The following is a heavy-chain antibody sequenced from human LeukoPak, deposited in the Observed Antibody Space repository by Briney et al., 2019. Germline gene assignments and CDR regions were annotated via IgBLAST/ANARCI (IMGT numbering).Heavy chain of an antibody. CDR1: GFTFSTYW. Sequence: GGSLRLSCAASGFTFSTYWMHWARQAPGKGLEWVANIKQDETEKYYADSVKGRFTISRDNAKNSLYLQMNSLRAEDTAVYYCARFGPSSYDFWSGYSGYYYYYGMDVWGQGTTVTVSS. V-gene: IGHV3-7*03. CDR2: IKQDETEK. D-gene: IGHD3-3*01. J-gene: IGHJ6*02. CDR3: ARFGPSSYDFWSGYSGYYYYYGMDV.